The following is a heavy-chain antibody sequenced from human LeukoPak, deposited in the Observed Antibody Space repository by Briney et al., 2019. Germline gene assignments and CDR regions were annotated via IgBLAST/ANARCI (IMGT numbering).Heavy chain of an antibody. D-gene: IGHD6-13*01. CDR2: IIPILGIA. J-gene: IGHJ6*02. CDR1: GGTFSSYA. Sequence: SVKVSFKASGGTFSSYAISWVRQAPGQGLEWMGRIIPILGIANYAQKFQGRVTITADKSTSTAYMELSSLRSEDTAVYYCARGLTSSSWYLYGMDVWGQGTTVTVSS. V-gene: IGHV1-69*04. CDR3: ARGLTSSSWYLYGMDV.